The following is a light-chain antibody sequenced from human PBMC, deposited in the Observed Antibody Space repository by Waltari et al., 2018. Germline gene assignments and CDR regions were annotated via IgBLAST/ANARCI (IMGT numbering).Light chain of an antibody. CDR3: SSYTSSKTYV. Sequence: QSALTQPASVSGSPGQSIPISCTGTRRDVGRYKYVPWYQQNPGKAPKLIIHDVSDRPLGVSNRFSGSKFGNTASLTISGLQAEDEADYYCSSYTSSKTYVFGTGTKVTVL. CDR2: DVS. V-gene: IGLV2-14*03. J-gene: IGLJ1*01. CDR1: RRDVGRYKY.